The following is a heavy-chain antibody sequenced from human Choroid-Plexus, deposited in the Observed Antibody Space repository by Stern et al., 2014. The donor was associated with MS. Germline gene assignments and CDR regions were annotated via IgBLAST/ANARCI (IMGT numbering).Heavy chain of an antibody. Sequence: QVQLVESGAEVKKPGASVKVSCKTSGYIFTGYYIHWVRQAPGQGLEWMAWINPNTGGTKYAQKFQGRFTMSRDTSIGTAYVELSSLTSDDTAVYYCARDQRGITIFGVVTDYYYLGMDVWGQGTTVTVSS. CDR1: GYIFTGYY. J-gene: IGHJ6*02. V-gene: IGHV1-2*02. D-gene: IGHD3-3*01. CDR3: ARDQRGITIFGVVTDYYYLGMDV. CDR2: INPNTGGT.